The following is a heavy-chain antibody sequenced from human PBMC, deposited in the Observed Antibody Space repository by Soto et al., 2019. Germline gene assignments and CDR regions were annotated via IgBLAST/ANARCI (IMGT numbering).Heavy chain of an antibody. CDR2: ISAYNGNT. Sequence: ASVKVSCKASGYTFTNYGISWVRQAPGQGLEWMGWISAYNGNTNYAQKLQGRVTMTTDTSTSTAYMELRSLRSDDTAVYYCARDYDFWSGGRSAFDIWGQGTMVTVSS. CDR1: GYTFTNYG. V-gene: IGHV1-18*01. J-gene: IGHJ3*02. CDR3: ARDYDFWSGGRSAFDI. D-gene: IGHD3-3*01.